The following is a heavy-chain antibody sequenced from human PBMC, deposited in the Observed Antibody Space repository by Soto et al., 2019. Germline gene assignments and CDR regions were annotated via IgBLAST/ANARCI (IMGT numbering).Heavy chain of an antibody. Sequence: ASVKVSCKASGYTFTSYGVSWVRQAHGQGLEWMGWISAYNGNTNYAQKLQGRVTMTTDTSTNRFSLELTSVTAADTAVYYCARQPDDGDYGYYFEYWGPGILVTVSS. CDR3: ARQPDDGDYGYYFEY. CDR2: ISAYNGNT. V-gene: IGHV1-18*01. CDR1: GYTFTSYG. J-gene: IGHJ4*02. D-gene: IGHD4-17*01.